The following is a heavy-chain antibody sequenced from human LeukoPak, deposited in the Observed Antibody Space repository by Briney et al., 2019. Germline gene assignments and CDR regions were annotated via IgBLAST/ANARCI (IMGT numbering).Heavy chain of an antibody. D-gene: IGHD1-26*01. V-gene: IGHV3-7*02. Sequence: PGGSLRLSCAASGFTFSSYWMSWVRQAPGKGLEWVANIKQDGSEEYYVDSVKGRFTISRDNAKNSLYLEMNSLRAEDTAVYYCARGPGGDYGGYWGQGTLVTVSS. CDR1: GFTFSSYW. CDR3: ARGPGGDYGGY. J-gene: IGHJ4*02. CDR2: IKQDGSEE.